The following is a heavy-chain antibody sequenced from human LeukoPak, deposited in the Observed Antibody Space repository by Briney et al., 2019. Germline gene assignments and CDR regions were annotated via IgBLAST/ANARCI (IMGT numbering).Heavy chain of an antibody. D-gene: IGHD6-6*01. J-gene: IGHJ3*02. CDR1: GFTFSSYE. Sequence: GGSLRLSCAASGFTFSSYEMNWVRQAPGRGLEWVSYISSSGSTIYYADSVKGRFTISRDNAKNSLYLQMNSLRAEDTAVYYCARDLSIAARGGIWGQGTMVTVSS. V-gene: IGHV3-48*03. CDR2: ISSSGSTI. CDR3: ARDLSIAARGGI.